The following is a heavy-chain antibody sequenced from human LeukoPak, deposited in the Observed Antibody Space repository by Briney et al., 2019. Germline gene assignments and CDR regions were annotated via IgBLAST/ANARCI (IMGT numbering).Heavy chain of an antibody. CDR2: MNPNSGNT. J-gene: IGHJ6*03. CDR1: GYTFTSYD. V-gene: IGHV1-8*03. CDR3: AGGPIWNYMDV. D-gene: IGHD2/OR15-2a*01. Sequence: GASVKVSCKASGYTFTSYDINWVRQATGQGLEWMGWMNPNSGNTGYAQKFQGRVTITRNTSISTAYMELSSLRSEDTAVYYCAGGPIWNYMDVWGKGTTVTVSS.